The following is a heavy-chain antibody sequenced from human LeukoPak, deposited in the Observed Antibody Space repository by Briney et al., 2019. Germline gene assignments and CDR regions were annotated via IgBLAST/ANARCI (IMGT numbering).Heavy chain of an antibody. J-gene: IGHJ6*02. Sequence: QSGGSLRLSCAASGFTFSSYAMTWVRQVPGKGLEWVSIISGSGGSTYHADSVKGRFTISRGNSKNTLYLQMNSLRAEDTAVYYCAKDQWSGDYYYGMDVWGQGTSVTVSS. CDR3: AKDQWSGDYYYGMDV. V-gene: IGHV3-23*01. CDR1: GFTFSSYA. CDR2: ISGSGGST. D-gene: IGHD3-10*01.